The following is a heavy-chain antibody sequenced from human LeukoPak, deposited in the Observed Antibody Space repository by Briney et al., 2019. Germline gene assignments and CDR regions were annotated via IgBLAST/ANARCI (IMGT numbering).Heavy chain of an antibody. D-gene: IGHD3-22*01. CDR3: ATDLLRDYYDSSGYYLRDY. J-gene: IGHJ4*02. CDR2: FDPEDGET. CDR1: GYTLTELS. Sequence: PWASVKVSCKVSGYTLTELSMHWVRQAPGKGLEWMGGFDPEDGETIYAQKFQGRVTMTEDTSTDTAYMELSSPRSEDTAVYYCATDLLRDYYDSSGYYLRDYWGQGTLVTVSS. V-gene: IGHV1-24*01.